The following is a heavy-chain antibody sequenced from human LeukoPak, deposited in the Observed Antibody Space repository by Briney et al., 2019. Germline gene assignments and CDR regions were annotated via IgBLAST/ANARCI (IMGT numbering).Heavy chain of an antibody. CDR2: IYSGGNT. CDR1: GFTVSSNY. J-gene: IGHJ4*02. V-gene: IGHV3-66*01. D-gene: IGHD3-3*01. Sequence: GGSLTLSCAASGFTVSSNYMTWVRQAPGKGLEWVSVIYSGGNTYYADSVKDRFTISRDKSKNTLYLRMDSPRAEDTAVYYCARRGGIHLEYFDYWGQGTLVTVSS. CDR3: ARRGGIHLEYFDY.